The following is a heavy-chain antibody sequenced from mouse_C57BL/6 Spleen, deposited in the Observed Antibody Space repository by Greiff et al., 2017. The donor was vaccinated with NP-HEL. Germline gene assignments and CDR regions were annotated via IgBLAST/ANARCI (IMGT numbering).Heavy chain of an antibody. CDR2: IDPEDGDT. V-gene: IGHV14-1*01. J-gene: IGHJ4*01. D-gene: IGHD2-4*01. Sequence: VQLQQSGAELVRPGASVKLSCTASGFNIKDYYMHWVKQRPEQGMEWIGRIDPEDGDTEYAPKFQGKATMTADTSSNTAYLQLSSLTSEDTAVYYCTTSYYDYDGAMDYWGQGTSVTVSS. CDR3: TTSYYDYDGAMDY. CDR1: GFNIKDYY.